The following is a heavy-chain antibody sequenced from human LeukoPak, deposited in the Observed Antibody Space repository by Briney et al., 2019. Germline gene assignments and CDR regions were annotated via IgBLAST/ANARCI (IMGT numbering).Heavy chain of an antibody. CDR3: ARGGGGAFDF. CDR2: ISSSSSTI. V-gene: IGHV3-48*01. CDR1: GFSFSTYS. J-gene: IGHJ3*01. D-gene: IGHD4-23*01. Sequence: GESLRLSCVASGFSFSTYSMNWVRQAPGKGLEWVSYISSSSSTIYYADSVKGRFTISRDNAKNSLYLQINTLRAEDTAVYYCARGGGGAFDFWGQGAMVTVSS.